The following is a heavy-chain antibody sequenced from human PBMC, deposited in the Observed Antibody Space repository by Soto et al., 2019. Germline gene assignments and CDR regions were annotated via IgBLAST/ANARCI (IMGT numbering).Heavy chain of an antibody. J-gene: IGHJ2*01. CDR2: INAGNGNT. D-gene: IGHD1-26*01. CDR3: ARGGNLFWYFDR. CDR1: GYTFTSYA. V-gene: IGHV1-3*01. Sequence: QVQLVQSGAEVKKPGSSGQVSCKASGYTFTSYAMHWVRQAPGQRLEWMGWINAGNGNTKYSKKFQGRVTITRDTSASKASLELIRLRSEDTVVYYCARGGNLFWYFDRWGRGTLVTVS.